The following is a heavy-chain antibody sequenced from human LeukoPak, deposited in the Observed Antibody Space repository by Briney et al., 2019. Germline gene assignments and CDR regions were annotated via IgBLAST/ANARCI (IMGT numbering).Heavy chain of an antibody. V-gene: IGHV1-2*02. D-gene: IGHD2-15*01. J-gene: IGHJ5*02. CDR1: GYTFTGYY. Sequence: AAVKVSCKASGYTFTGYYMHWVRQAPGQGLEWMGWINPNSGGTNYAQKFQGRVTMTRDTSISTAYMELSRLRSDDTAVYYCARARADIVVVVAASREFWFDPWGQGTLVTVSS. CDR3: ARARADIVVVVAASREFWFDP. CDR2: INPNSGGT.